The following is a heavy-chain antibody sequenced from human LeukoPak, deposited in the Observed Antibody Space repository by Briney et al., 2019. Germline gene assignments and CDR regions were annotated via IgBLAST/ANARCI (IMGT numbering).Heavy chain of an antibody. Sequence: GSSVKVSCKASGGTFSSYAISWVRQAPEQGLEWMGGIIPIFGTANYAQKFQGRVTITADESTSTAYMELSSLRSEDTAVYYCAREDYGSGSSYWFDPWGQGTLVTVSS. V-gene: IGHV1-69*01. CDR1: GGTFSSYA. J-gene: IGHJ5*02. CDR2: IIPIFGTA. D-gene: IGHD3-10*01. CDR3: AREDYGSGSSYWFDP.